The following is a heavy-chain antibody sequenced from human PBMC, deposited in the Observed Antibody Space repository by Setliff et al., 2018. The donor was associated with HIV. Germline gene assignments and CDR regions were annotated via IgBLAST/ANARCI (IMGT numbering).Heavy chain of an antibody. CDR2: IFYSGST. Sequence: TSETLSLTCTVSGGSISSYYWSWIRQPPGKGLEWIGYIFYSGSTNYNPSLKSRVTISVDTSKNQFSLKLSSVTAADTAVYYCARGVPLLPPHYWGQGTLVTVSS. CDR1: GGSISSYY. J-gene: IGHJ4*02. D-gene: IGHD2-21*02. CDR3: ARGVPLLPPHY. V-gene: IGHV4-59*12.